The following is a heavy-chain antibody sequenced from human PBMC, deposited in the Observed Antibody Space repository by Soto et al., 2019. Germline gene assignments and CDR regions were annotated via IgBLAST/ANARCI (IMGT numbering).Heavy chain of an antibody. Sequence: EVQLLESGGGAVQPGGSMRLSCEASGFTFSNFAMTWVRQAPGKGLEWVSSISGSGATTHYADSVKGQSTISRDNSKTTLFLRMSSLRAEDTAVSYCTKAYQYGGCSRGGCFTPDYGGQGTPVTVSS. D-gene: IGHD2-15*01. CDR2: ISGSGATT. CDR1: GFTFSNFA. V-gene: IGHV3-23*01. J-gene: IGHJ4*02. CDR3: TKAYQYGGCSRGGCFTPDY.